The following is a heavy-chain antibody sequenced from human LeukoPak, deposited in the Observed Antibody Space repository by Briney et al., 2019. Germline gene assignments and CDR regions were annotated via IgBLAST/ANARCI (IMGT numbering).Heavy chain of an antibody. V-gene: IGHV4-34*01. CDR1: GGSFSGYY. CDR3: ARGGLVTRGPWFDP. Sequence: SETLSLTCAVYGGSFSGYYWSWIRQPPGKGLEWIGEINHSGSTNYNPSLKSRVTISVDTSKNQFSLKLSSVTAADTAVYYCARGGLVTRGPWFDPWGQGTLVTVSS. J-gene: IGHJ5*02. CDR2: INHSGST. D-gene: IGHD3/OR15-3a*01.